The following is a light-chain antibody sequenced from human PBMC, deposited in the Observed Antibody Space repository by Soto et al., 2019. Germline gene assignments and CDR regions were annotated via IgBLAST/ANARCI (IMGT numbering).Light chain of an antibody. CDR2: DAS. V-gene: IGKV1-13*02. CDR3: QQFNTPLA. Sequence: AIQLTQSPSSLSASVGDRITITCRASQGISSALAWYQQKPGKAPKLLIYDASSLESGVPSRFSGSGSGTDSTLTISSLQPEDFATYYWQQFNTPLAVGGGTKVHIK. CDR1: QGISSA. J-gene: IGKJ4*01.